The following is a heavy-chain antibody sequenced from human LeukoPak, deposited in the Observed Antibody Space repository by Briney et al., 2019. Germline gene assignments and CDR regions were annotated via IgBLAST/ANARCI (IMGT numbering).Heavy chain of an antibody. J-gene: IGHJ4*02. D-gene: IGHD3-3*02. CDR1: GFLFVVYG. CDR3: ARDRLGPSFSVSHFDL. V-gene: IGHV3-20*04. Sequence: GGSLRLSCATSGFLFVVYGLSWARRAPGKGLEWLCAICYNGAITDYADSVKRRFTIHRDNAKNSLYLRMDSLRAEDTALYYCARDRLGPSFSVSHFDLWGQGTLVTVSS. CDR2: ICYNGAIT.